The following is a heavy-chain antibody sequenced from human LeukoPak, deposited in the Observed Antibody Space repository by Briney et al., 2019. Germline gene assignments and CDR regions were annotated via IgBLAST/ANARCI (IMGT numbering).Heavy chain of an antibody. Sequence: GESLKISCKGSGYSFTSYWIGWVRQMPGKGLEWMGIIYPGDSDTRYSPSFQGQVTISADKSISTAYLQWSSLKASDTAMYYCARPQYYYDSSGSGPFDPWGQGTLVTVSS. CDR3: ARPQYYYDSSGSGPFDP. V-gene: IGHV5-51*01. D-gene: IGHD3-22*01. J-gene: IGHJ5*02. CDR1: GYSFTSYW. CDR2: IYPGDSDT.